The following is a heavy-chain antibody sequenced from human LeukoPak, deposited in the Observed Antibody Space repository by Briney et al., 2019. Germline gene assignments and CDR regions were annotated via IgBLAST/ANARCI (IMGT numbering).Heavy chain of an antibody. V-gene: IGHV4-34*01. J-gene: IGHJ6*03. CDR3: AREGSDYDFWSLYRGSIYYYYYYMDV. D-gene: IGHD3-3*01. Sequence: PSETLSLTCAVYGGSFSGYYWSWIRQPPGKGLEWIGEINHSGSTNYNPSLKSRVTISVDTSKNQFSLKLSSVAAADTAVYYCAREGSDYDFWSLYRGSIYYYYYYMDVWGKGTTVTVSS. CDR1: GGSFSGYY. CDR2: INHSGST.